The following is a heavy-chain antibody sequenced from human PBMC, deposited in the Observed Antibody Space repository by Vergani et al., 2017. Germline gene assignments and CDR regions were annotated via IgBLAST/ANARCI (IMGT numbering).Heavy chain of an antibody. CDR3: AKAAYCSSTSCYERYYFDY. D-gene: IGHD2-2*01. V-gene: IGHV3-23*01. J-gene: IGHJ4*02. CDR1: GFTFSSYA. Sequence: EVQLLESGGGLVQPGGSLRLSCAASGFTFSSYAMSWVRQAPGKGLEWVSAISGSGGSTYYADSVKGRFTISRDTSKNTLYLQMNRLRAEDTAVYYCAKAAYCSSTSCYERYYFDYWGQGTLVTVSS. CDR2: ISGSGGST.